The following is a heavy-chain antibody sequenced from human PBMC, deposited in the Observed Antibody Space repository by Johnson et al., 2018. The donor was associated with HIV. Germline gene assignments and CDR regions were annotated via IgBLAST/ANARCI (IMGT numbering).Heavy chain of an antibody. Sequence: VQLVESGGGVVQPGRSLRLSCAASGFSFSSYPMHWVRQAPGKGLEWVAVTTYDGTNKYYADSVKGRFTISRDNSKNTLYLQMNSLRAEDTAVYYCAKDYYGSGSKHDAFDIWGQGTMVTVSS. J-gene: IGHJ3*02. CDR2: TTYDGTNK. V-gene: IGHV3-30*04. CDR1: GFSFSSYP. CDR3: AKDYYGSGSKHDAFDI. D-gene: IGHD3-10*01.